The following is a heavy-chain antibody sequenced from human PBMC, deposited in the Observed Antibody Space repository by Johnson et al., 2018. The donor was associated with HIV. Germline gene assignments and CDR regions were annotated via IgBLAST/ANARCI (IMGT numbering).Heavy chain of an antibody. V-gene: IGHV3-20*04. J-gene: IGHJ3*02. CDR1: GFRFDDYG. Sequence: VQLVESGGGVVRPGGSLRLSCTVAGFRFDDYGMSWVRQAPGKGLEWVSVIYSGGSTYYADSVKGRFTISRDNAKNTLYLQMNSLRAEDTAVYYCARESGGQYDAFDIWGQGTMVTVSS. D-gene: IGHD3-16*01. CDR3: ARESGGQYDAFDI. CDR2: IYSGGST.